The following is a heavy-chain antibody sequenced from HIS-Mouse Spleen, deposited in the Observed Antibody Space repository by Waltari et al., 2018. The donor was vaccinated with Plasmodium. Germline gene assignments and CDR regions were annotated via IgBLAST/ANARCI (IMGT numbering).Heavy chain of an antibody. V-gene: IGHV3-7*01. D-gene: IGHD6-13*01. CDR3: ASSWYWYFDL. CDR2: IKQDGSEK. J-gene: IGHJ2*01. CDR1: GFPFSSYW. Sequence: EVQLVEAGGGLVQPGGSRRLSWVASGFPFSSYWMSWVRQAPGKGLEWVANIKQDGSEKYYVDSVKGRFTISRDNAKNSLYLQMNSLRAEDTAVYYCASSWYWYFDLWGRGTLVTVSS.